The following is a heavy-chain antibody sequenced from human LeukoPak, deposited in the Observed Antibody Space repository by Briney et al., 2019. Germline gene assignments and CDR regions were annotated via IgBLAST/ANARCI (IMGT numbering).Heavy chain of an antibody. CDR3: VRSPTYYYDGPDYL. CDR2: IYPDDSNT. J-gene: IGHJ4*02. V-gene: IGHV5-51*01. D-gene: IGHD3-22*01. Sequence: GESLKISCKASGYIFTTYWIGWVRQMPGRGLERVGIIYPDDSNTKYNPSLQDQVTISVDKSIDTAFLQWTSLKASDTAIYYCVRSPTYYYDGPDYLWGQGTQLTVSS. CDR1: GYIFTTYW.